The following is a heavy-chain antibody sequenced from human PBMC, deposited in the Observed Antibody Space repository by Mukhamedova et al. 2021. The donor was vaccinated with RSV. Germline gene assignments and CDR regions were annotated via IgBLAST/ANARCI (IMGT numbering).Heavy chain of an antibody. J-gene: IGHJ6*02. CDR2: DGSNK. Sequence: DGSNKYYADSVKGRFTISRDNSKNTLYLQMNSLRAEDMAVYYCARDLNSYGPFYYYGMDVWGQGTTVTVSS. V-gene: IGHV3-33*01. D-gene: IGHD5-18*01. CDR3: ARDLNSYGPFYYYGMDV.